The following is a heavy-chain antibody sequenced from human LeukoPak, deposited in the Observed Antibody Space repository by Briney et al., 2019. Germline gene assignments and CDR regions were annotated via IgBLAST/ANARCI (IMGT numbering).Heavy chain of an antibody. Sequence: ASVKVSCKASGYTFTAYYMHWVRQAPGQGLEWMGWIDSKNGDTKYAQKFQSRLTITRDTSIGIAYMELRSLISDDTAVYYCARDQRGYGDSSGASKWIDPWGQGTLVTVSS. CDR1: GYTFTAYY. D-gene: IGHD4-17*01. V-gene: IGHV1-2*02. CDR2: IDSKNGDT. J-gene: IGHJ5*02. CDR3: ARDQRGYGDSSGASKWIDP.